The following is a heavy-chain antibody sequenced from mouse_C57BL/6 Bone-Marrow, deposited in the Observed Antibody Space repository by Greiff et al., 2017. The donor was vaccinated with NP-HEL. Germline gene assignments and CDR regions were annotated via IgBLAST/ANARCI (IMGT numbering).Heavy chain of an antibody. V-gene: IGHV1-81*01. CDR3: ASWRWLPLYYAMDY. D-gene: IGHD2-3*01. Sequence: QVHVKQSGAELARPGASVKLSCKASGYTFTSYGISWVKQRTGQGLEWIGEIYPRSGNTYYNEKFKGKATLTADKSSSTAYMELRSLTSEDSAVYFCASWRWLPLYYAMDYWGQGTSVTVSS. CDR2: IYPRSGNT. CDR1: GYTFTSYG. J-gene: IGHJ4*01.